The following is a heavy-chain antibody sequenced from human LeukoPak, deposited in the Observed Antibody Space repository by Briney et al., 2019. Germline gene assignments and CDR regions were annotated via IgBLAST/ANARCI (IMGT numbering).Heavy chain of an antibody. CDR1: GFTFSNYW. CDR2: KTQDGSDK. V-gene: IGHV3-7*01. CDR3: AREKGNYDGYYNYYMDV. D-gene: IGHD4-11*01. J-gene: IGHJ6*03. Sequence: PGGSLRLSCAASGFTFSNYWMNWVRQAPGKGLEWVANKTQDGSDKYYVDSVKGRFTISRDNAKNSLYLQMNSLRAEDTAVYYCAREKGNYDGYYNYYMDVWGKGTTVTVSS.